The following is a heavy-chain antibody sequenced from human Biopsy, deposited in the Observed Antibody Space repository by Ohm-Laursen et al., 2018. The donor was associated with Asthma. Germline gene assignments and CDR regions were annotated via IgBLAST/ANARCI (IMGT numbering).Heavy chain of an antibody. CDR1: GGSINIGDYY. CDR3: ARTTYGDDGFDP. V-gene: IGHV4-31*11. Sequence: TLSLTCAVSGGSINIGDYYWSWIRQHPVKGLEWIGYIYYSGSTYYNPSLKSRVSISLGTSKNQFSLSLTSVTAADTAVYYCARTTYGDDGFDPWGQGTLVTVSS. J-gene: IGHJ5*02. D-gene: IGHD4-17*01. CDR2: IYYSGST.